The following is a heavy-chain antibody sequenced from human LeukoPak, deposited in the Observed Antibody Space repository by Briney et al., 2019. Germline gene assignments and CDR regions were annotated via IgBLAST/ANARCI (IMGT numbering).Heavy chain of an antibody. V-gene: IGHV1-2*02. J-gene: IGHJ4*02. Sequence: ASVTVSFKASGYTFTFYYMHWVRQAPGQGLEWMGWISPNSGGTNYAQKFQGRVTMTRDTSITTAYMELSRLRSDDTAMYYCARSEPYSSGWLPNYWGQGTLVTVSS. D-gene: IGHD6-19*01. CDR3: ARSEPYSSGWLPNY. CDR1: GYTFTFYY. CDR2: ISPNSGGT.